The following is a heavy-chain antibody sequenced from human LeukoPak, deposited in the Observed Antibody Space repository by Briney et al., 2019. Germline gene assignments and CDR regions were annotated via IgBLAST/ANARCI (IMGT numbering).Heavy chain of an antibody. CDR3: ARAVAGKYYYYYYGMDV. V-gene: IGHV4-34*01. Sequence: SETLSLTCAVYGGSFSGYHWSWIRQPPGKGLEWVGEIDHSGSTTYNPSLKSRVTISIDTSKTHFSLKLSSVTAADTAVYYCARAVAGKYYYYYYGMDVWGQGTTVTVSS. CDR2: IDHSGST. D-gene: IGHD6-19*01. J-gene: IGHJ6*02. CDR1: GGSFSGYH.